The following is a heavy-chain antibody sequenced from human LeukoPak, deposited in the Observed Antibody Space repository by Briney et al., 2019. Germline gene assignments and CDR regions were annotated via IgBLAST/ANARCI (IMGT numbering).Heavy chain of an antibody. CDR3: ARPRGGIAAGSYYYYGMDV. CDR1: VGTFSSYA. CDR2: IIPIFGTA. J-gene: IGHJ6*04. D-gene: IGHD6-13*01. V-gene: IGHV1-69*01. Sequence: SVKVSCKASVGTFSSYAVSWVRQAPGQGLEWMGGIIPIFGTANYAQKFQGRVTITADESTSTAYVELSSLRSEDTAVYYCARPRGGIAAGSYYYYGMDVWGKGTTVTVSS.